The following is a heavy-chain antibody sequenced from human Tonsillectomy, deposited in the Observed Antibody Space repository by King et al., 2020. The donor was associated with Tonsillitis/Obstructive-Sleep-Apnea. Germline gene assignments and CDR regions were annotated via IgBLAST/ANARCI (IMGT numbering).Heavy chain of an antibody. Sequence: QLVQSGGGLVQPGRSLRLSCAASGFTFDDYAMHWVRQAPGKGLKWVSGISWNSGSIGYADSVKGRFTISRDNAKNSLYLQMNSLRAEDTALYYCAKGGGPAAIYFYYYMDVWGKGTTVTVSS. D-gene: IGHD2-2*01. J-gene: IGHJ6*03. CDR2: ISWNSGSI. CDR3: AKGGGPAAIYFYYYMDV. CDR1: GFTFDDYA. V-gene: IGHV3-9*01.